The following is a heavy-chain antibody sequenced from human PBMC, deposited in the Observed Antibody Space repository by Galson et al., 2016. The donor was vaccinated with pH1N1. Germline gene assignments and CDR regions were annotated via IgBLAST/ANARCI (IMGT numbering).Heavy chain of an antibody. CDR3: ARQDGNWFDP. J-gene: IGHJ5*02. Sequence: SVKVSCKASGGSFDSYAFSWVRQAPGQGLEWMGRIIPLFNTITYAQRFQGSVTMTRDTSISTAFLQLRGLTPDDTAVYYCARQDGNWFDPWGQGTLVTVSS. V-gene: IGHV1-69*05. CDR1: GGSFDSYA. CDR2: IIPLFNTI.